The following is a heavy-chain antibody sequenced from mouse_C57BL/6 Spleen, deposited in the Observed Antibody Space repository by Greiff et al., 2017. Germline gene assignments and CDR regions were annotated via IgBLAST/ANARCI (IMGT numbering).Heavy chain of an antibody. CDR1: GFTFSSSA. CDR3: TRGLTTVVAFDY. CDR2: ISSGGDYI. Sequence: DVMLVESGEGLVKPGGSLKLSCAASGFTFSSSAMSWVRQTPEKRLEWVAYISSGGDYIYYADTVKGRFTISRDNARNTLYLQMSSLKSEDTAMYYCTRGLTTVVAFDYWGQGTTLTVSS. D-gene: IGHD1-1*01. V-gene: IGHV5-9-1*02. J-gene: IGHJ2*01.